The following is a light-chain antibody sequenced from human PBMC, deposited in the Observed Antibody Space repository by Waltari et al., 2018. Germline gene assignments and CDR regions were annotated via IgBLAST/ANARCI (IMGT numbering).Light chain of an antibody. V-gene: IGLV2-14*01. J-gene: IGLJ2*01. CDR1: DGNLGSYKS. CDR3: SSYTSISTVI. CDR2: DVY. Sequence: SALTQPASVSGSPGESVTISCTGTDGNLGSYKSVSWYQQYPGKAPKLLIYDVYARLSGVSNRFSGSKSVNTASLTISGLQAEDEAEYFCSSYTSISTVIFGGGTKVSVL.